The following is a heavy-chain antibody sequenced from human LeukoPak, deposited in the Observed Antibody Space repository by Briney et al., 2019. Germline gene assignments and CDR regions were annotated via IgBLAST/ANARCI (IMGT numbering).Heavy chain of an antibody. J-gene: IGHJ3*02. Sequence: GGSLRLSCAASGFAFSSNWMSWVRQAPGRGLELVANISPDGSGKYCMDSVKGRCAISRDNARSSLDLQLNSLRAEDTAVYYCARGYSYGDAFDIWGQGTMVTVSS. CDR3: ARGYSYGDAFDI. CDR2: ISPDGSGK. D-gene: IGHD5-18*01. V-gene: IGHV3-7*04. CDR1: GFAFSSNW.